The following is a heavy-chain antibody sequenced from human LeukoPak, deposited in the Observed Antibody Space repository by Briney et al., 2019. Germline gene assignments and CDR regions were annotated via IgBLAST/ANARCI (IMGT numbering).Heavy chain of an antibody. D-gene: IGHD3-16*01. CDR2: VYPTGDT. CDR3: ARLSPGGGGGTYFDF. J-gene: IGHJ4*02. CDR1: GDSITGYY. V-gene: IGHV4-4*07. Sequence: SETLSLTCTVSGDSITGYYWSWIRQPAGKGLEWVGRVYPTGDTHYNPSLESRVSVSRDTSSNQFSLRVTSATAADTAVYYCARLSPGGGGGTYFDFWGQGTLVTVSS.